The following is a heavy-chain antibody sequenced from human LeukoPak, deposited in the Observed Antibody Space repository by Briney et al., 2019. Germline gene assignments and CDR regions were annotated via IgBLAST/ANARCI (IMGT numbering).Heavy chain of an antibody. J-gene: IGHJ4*02. CDR1: GYSFTSYW. CDR3: ARPSYYDILTDTLHYFDY. D-gene: IGHD3-9*01. Sequence: GESLKISCKGSGYSFTSYWIGWVRQMPGKGLEWMGIIYPGDSDTRYSPSFQGQVTISADKSISTAYLQWSSLKASDTAMYYCARPSYYDILTDTLHYFDYWGQGTLVTVSS. V-gene: IGHV5-51*01. CDR2: IYPGDSDT.